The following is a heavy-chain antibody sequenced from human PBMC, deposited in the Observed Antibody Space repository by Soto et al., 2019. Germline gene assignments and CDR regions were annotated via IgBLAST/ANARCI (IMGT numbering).Heavy chain of an antibody. D-gene: IGHD6-19*01. CDR3: AKRAVTVAGRYYFDY. Sequence: VQLLESGGGLVQPGGSLRLSCAASGFTFSAYAMNWVRQAPGKGLEWVSSISGGGGVTYYSDSVKGRFTISRDNSMHTLFLQMNSLRAEDTAIYYCAKRAVTVAGRYYFDYWGQGTLVTVSS. CDR1: GFTFSAYA. J-gene: IGHJ4*02. CDR2: ISGGGGVT. V-gene: IGHV3-23*01.